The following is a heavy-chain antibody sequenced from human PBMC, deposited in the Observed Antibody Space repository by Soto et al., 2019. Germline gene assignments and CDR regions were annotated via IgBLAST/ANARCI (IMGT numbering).Heavy chain of an antibody. CDR2: ISAYNGNT. CDR3: ASSRDGYNSKRRLDY. V-gene: IGHV1-18*04. J-gene: IGHJ4*02. Sequence: QVQLVQSGAEVKKPGASVKVSCKASGYTFTSYGISWVRQAPGQGLEWMGWISAYNGNTNYAQKLQGRVTMTTDTSTSAAYMELRSLRSDDTAVYYCASSRDGYNSKRRLDYWGQGTLVTVSS. D-gene: IGHD5-12*01. CDR1: GYTFTSYG.